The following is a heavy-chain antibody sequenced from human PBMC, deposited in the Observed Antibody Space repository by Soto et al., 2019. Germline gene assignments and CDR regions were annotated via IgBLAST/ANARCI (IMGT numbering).Heavy chain of an antibody. CDR1: GFTFSSYA. D-gene: IGHD1-26*01. CDR3: AKDEYWESHFYYFMDL. J-gene: IGHJ6*03. CDR2: ISHDGSIT. Sequence: QVQLVESGGGVVEPGRSLRLSCAASGFTFSSYAMHWVRQAPGKGLEWVAVISHDGSITYYSDSVKGRFTMSRDNSNNTLFLQMSSLGSEDTAIYYCAKDEYWESHFYYFMDLWGRGTAVTVSS. V-gene: IGHV3-30*15.